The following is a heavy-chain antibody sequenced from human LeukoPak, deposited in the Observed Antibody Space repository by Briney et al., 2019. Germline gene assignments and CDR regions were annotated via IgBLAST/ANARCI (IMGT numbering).Heavy chain of an antibody. CDR2: ISSSSSII. V-gene: IGHV3-48*01. CDR1: GFTFSSYS. J-gene: IGHJ3*02. CDR3: ARDLELYDAFDI. Sequence: GGSLRLSCAASGFTFSSYSMNWVRQAPGKGLEWVSSISSSSSIIYYADSVKGRFTISRDNAKNSLYLQMNSLRAEDTAVYYCARDLELYDAFDIWGQGTMVTVSS. D-gene: IGHD3-10*01.